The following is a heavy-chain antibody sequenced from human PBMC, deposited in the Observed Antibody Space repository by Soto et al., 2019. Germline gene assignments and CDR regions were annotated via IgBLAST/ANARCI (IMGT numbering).Heavy chain of an antibody. Sequence: ASVKVSCKASGYTFTSYGISWVRQAPGQGLEWMGWISAYNGNTNYAQKLQGRVTMTTHTSTSTAYMELRSMRSDDTAVYYCVRPFQPLLWFGELLYGGHALDIWGQGTMVTVSS. D-gene: IGHD3-10*01. CDR3: VRPFQPLLWFGELLYGGHALDI. CDR1: GYTFTSYG. CDR2: ISAYNGNT. J-gene: IGHJ3*02. V-gene: IGHV1-18*01.